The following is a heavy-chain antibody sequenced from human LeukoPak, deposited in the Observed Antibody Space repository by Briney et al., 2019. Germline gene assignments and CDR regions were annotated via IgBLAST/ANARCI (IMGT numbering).Heavy chain of an antibody. J-gene: IGHJ4*02. CDR2: ISYDGSNK. Sequence: GGSLRLSCAASGFTFSSYGMHWVRQAPGKGLEWVAVISYDGSNKYYADSVKGRFTLSRDNSKNTLYLQMNTLRAEDTAVYYCAREPLIWGQGTLVTVSS. CDR1: GFTFSSYG. CDR3: AREPLI. V-gene: IGHV3-30*03.